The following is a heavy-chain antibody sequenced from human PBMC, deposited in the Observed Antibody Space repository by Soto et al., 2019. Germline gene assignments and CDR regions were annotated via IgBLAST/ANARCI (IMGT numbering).Heavy chain of an antibody. Sequence: QVQLQQWGAGLLKPSETLSLTCAVYGGSFSGYYWSWIRQPPGKGLEWIGEINHSGSTNYNPSPKSRVTISVDTSKNQFSLKLSSVTAADTAVYYCARRYYYGSGSYSPFDPWGQGTLVTVSS. CDR2: INHSGST. CDR3: ARRYYYGSGSYSPFDP. D-gene: IGHD3-10*01. V-gene: IGHV4-34*01. J-gene: IGHJ5*02. CDR1: GGSFSGYY.